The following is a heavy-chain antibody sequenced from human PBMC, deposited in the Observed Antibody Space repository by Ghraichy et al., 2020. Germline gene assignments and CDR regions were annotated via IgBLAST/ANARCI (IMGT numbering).Heavy chain of an antibody. J-gene: IGHJ6*03. Sequence: LRLSCTVSGGSISSGSYYWSWIRQPAGKGLEWIGRIYTSGSTNYNPSLKSRVTISVDTSKNQFSLKLSSVTAADTAVYYCARVPGITGFGDPARFLPNYYYYYMDVWGKGTTVTVSS. CDR3: ARVPGITGFGDPARFLPNYYYYYMDV. V-gene: IGHV4-61*02. CDR2: IYTSGST. D-gene: IGHD3-10*01. CDR1: GGSISSGSYY.